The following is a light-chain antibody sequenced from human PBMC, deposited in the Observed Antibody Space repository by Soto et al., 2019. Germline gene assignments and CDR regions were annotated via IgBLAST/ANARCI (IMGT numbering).Light chain of an antibody. V-gene: IGKV2-28*01. J-gene: IGKJ1*01. Sequence: DIVMTQSPLSRPVTPGEPASISCRSSQSLLSSNGYNYLDWYLQKPGQSPQLLIYLGSNRASGVPDRFSGSGSGTDFTLEISRVEAEDVGIYHCMQALRAPPTFGQGTKVDIK. CDR1: QSLLSSNGYNY. CDR3: MQALRAPPT. CDR2: LGS.